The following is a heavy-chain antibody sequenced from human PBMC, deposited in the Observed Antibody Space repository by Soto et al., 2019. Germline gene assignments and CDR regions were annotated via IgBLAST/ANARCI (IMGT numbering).Heavy chain of an antibody. CDR1: GCIFTNFD. D-gene: IGHD6-19*01. CDR2: IGNRGGNT. J-gene: IGHJ4*02. Sequence: GRPLRVWCGVAGCIFTNFDMGCVRQAPGEGLEWVSGIGNRGGNTQYADSVKGRFTISRDNSKNTLYLQMNSLRVEDTARYYCAKDAPRRSGWYYFDFWGQGALVTVSS. V-gene: IGHV3-23*01. CDR3: AKDAPRRSGWYYFDF.